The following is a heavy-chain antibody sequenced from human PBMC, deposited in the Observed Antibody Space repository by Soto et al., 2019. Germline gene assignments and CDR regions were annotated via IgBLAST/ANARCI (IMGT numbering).Heavy chain of an antibody. CDR2: IIPIFGTA. Sequence: AASVKVSCKASGGTFSSYAISWVRQAPGQGLEWMGGIIPIFGTANYAQKFQGRVTITADESTSTAYMELSSLRSEDTAVYYCARDIGAAAGTMWGNWFDPWGQGTLVTVSS. D-gene: IGHD6-13*01. V-gene: IGHV1-69*13. CDR3: ARDIGAAAGTMWGNWFDP. CDR1: GGTFSSYA. J-gene: IGHJ5*02.